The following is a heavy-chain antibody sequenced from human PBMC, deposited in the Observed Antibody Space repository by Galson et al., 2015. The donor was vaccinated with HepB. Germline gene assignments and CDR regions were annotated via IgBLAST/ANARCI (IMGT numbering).Heavy chain of an antibody. CDR2: ISWNSGSI. D-gene: IGHD6-19*01. CDR3: ARLRTSPLSSGWYPLGFDY. J-gene: IGHJ4*02. V-gene: IGHV3-9*01. CDR1: GFTFDDYA. Sequence: SLRLSCAASGFTFDDYAMHWVRQAPGKGLEWVSGISWNSGSIGYADSVKGRFTISRDNAKNSLYLQMNSLRAEDTAVYYCARLRTSPLSSGWYPLGFDYWGQGTLVTVSS.